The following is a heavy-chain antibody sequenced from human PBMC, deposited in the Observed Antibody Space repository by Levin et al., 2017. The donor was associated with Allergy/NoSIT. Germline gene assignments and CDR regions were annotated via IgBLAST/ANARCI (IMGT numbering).Heavy chain of an antibody. CDR3: AKDLFATVSSWYISGS. V-gene: IGHV3-30*18. Sequence: LSLTCAASGFPFRNYGIHWVRQAPGKGLEWVAIISYDGSNKYYVDSVKGRFTVSRDNSKNTVFLQMNSLRADDTAVYFCAKDLFATVSSWYISGSWGQGTLVTVSS. CDR2: ISYDGSNK. CDR1: GFPFRNYG. D-gene: IGHD6-13*01. J-gene: IGHJ4*02.